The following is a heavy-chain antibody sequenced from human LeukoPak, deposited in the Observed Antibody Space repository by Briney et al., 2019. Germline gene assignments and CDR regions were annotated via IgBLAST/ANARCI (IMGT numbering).Heavy chain of an antibody. CDR2: IYYSGST. CDR3: ARCLGPGWLQIDY. V-gene: IGHV4-59*01. CDR1: GGFISSYY. Sequence: SETLSLTCTVSGGFISSYYWSWIRQPPGKGLEWIGYIYYSGSTNYNPSLKSRVTISVDTSKNQFSLKLSSVTAADTAVYYCARCLGPGWLQIDYWGQGTLVTVSS. J-gene: IGHJ4*02. D-gene: IGHD5-12*01.